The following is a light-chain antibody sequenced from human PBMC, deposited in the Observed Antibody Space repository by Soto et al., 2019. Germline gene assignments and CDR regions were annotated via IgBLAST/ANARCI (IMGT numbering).Light chain of an antibody. CDR3: AAWDDSLNGFWV. V-gene: IGLV1-44*01. CDR1: SSNIGSNT. J-gene: IGLJ3*02. CDR2: SNN. Sequence: QSVLTQPPSASGTPGQRVTISCSGSSSNIGSNTVNWYQQLPGTAPKLLIYSNNQRPSGVPDRFSGSKSGTSASLVISGLQSEDEADYYCAAWDDSLNGFWVFGGGTKLTVL.